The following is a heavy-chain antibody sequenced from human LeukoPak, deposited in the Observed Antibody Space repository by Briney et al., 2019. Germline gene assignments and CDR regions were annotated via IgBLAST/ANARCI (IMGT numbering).Heavy chain of an antibody. CDR3: AKSVRIAVVPAATPPLDY. CDR1: GSTFSSYA. J-gene: IGHJ4*02. D-gene: IGHD2-2*01. CDR2: ISGSGGST. V-gene: IGHV3-23*01. Sequence: GGSLRLSCAASGSTFSSYAMSWVRQAPGKGLEWVSAISGSGGSTYYADSVKGRFTISRDNSKNTLYLQMNSLRAEDTAVYYCAKSVRIAVVPAATPPLDYWGQGTLVTVSS.